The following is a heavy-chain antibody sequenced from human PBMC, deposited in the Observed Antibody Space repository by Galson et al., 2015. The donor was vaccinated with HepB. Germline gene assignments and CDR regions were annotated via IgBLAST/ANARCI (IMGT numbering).Heavy chain of an antibody. Sequence: LSCAASGFTFRDYFMNWIRQAPGKGLEWVSKISSSGTTMYYADSVAGRFTISRDNAKNSLYLQMSSLRAEDTAVYYCARVQKVDYDFWSGSRDAFDIWGQGTVVTVSS. CDR1: GFTFRDYF. CDR2: ISSSGTTM. CDR3: ARVQKVDYDFWSGSRDAFDI. V-gene: IGHV3-11*01. D-gene: IGHD3-3*01. J-gene: IGHJ3*02.